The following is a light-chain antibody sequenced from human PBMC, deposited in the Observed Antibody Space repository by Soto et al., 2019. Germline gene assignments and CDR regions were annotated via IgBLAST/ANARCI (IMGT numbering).Light chain of an antibody. J-gene: IGKJ2*02. Sequence: EIVLTQSPGTLSLSPGERATLSCRASQSVSSSYLAWYQQKPGQAPRLLIYGASSRATGIPDRFSGSGSGTEFTLTISRLEPEDFAVYYCQRYGSSRTFGQGTKLEIK. CDR2: GAS. CDR3: QRYGSSRT. V-gene: IGKV3-20*01. CDR1: QSVSSSY.